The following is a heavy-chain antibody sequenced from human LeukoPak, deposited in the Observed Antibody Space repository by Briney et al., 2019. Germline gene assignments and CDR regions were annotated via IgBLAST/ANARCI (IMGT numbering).Heavy chain of an antibody. D-gene: IGHD6-19*01. CDR2: INPSGGST. V-gene: IGHV1-46*01. Sequence: GASVKVSCKASGYTFTSYYMHWVRQAPGQGLEWMGIINPSGGSTSYAQKFQGRVTMTRDTSTSTVYMELSSLRSEDTAVYYCARDPSGGPSDNWFDPWGQGTLVTVSS. CDR3: ARDPSGGPSDNWFDP. J-gene: IGHJ5*02. CDR1: GYTFTSYY.